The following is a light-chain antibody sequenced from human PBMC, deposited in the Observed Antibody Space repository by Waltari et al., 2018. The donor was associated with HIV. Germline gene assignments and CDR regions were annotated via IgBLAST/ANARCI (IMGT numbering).Light chain of an antibody. CDR3: QYYGSASIT. Sequence: IVLTQSPGTLSLSPGHRATLTCRASQSITSTYLAWHQQIPGQAPRLLIYSASNRATGIPDRFSGSGSGTDFTLTIGRLEPEDFAVYYCQYYGSASITFGQGTRLEIK. V-gene: IGKV3-20*01. J-gene: IGKJ5*01. CDR2: SAS. CDR1: QSITSTY.